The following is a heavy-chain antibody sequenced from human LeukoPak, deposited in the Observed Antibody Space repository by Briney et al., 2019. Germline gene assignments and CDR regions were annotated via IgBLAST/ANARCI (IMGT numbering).Heavy chain of an antibody. CDR3: ARATPEYSSSSVYDY. Sequence: SVXXXCXASGGTFSSYAISWVRQAPGQGXEWMXGIIPIFGTANYAQKFQGRVTITADESTSTAYMELSSLRSEDTAVYYCARATPEYSSSSVYDYWGQGTLVTVSS. V-gene: IGHV1-69*13. J-gene: IGHJ4*02. CDR1: GGTFSSYA. D-gene: IGHD6-6*01. CDR2: IIPIFGTA.